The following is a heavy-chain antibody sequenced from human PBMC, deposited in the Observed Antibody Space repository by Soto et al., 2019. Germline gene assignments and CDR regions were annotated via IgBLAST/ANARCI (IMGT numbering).Heavy chain of an antibody. CDR1: GCTFTSYD. D-gene: IGHD1-1*01. Sequence: QVQLVQSGAEVKKPGASVKISCKASGCTFTSYDINWVRQATGQGLEWMGWMNPNSGNTGYAQKFQGRVTMTRNTSISTAYMELSSLRSEDTAVYYCARERTGTTSMDVWGQGTTVTVSS. V-gene: IGHV1-8*01. CDR2: MNPNSGNT. J-gene: IGHJ6*02. CDR3: ARERTGTTSMDV.